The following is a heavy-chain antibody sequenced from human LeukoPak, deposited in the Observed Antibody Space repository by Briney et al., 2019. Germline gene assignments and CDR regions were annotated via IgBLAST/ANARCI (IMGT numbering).Heavy chain of an antibody. CDR1: GFTFSSYG. CDR3: AKDQGYSYGYVSY. Sequence: GGSLRLSCAASGFTFSSYGMHWVRQAPGKGLEWVAVISYDGSNKYYADSVKGRFTISRDNSKNTLYLQMNSLRPEDTAVYYCAKDQGYSYGYVSYWGQGTLVTVSS. CDR2: ISYDGSNK. D-gene: IGHD5-18*01. J-gene: IGHJ4*02. V-gene: IGHV3-30*18.